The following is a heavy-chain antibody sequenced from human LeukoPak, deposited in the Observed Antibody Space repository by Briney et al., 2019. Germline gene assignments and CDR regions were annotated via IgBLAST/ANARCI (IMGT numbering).Heavy chain of an antibody. J-gene: IGHJ4*02. CDR3: ARDPLGSRGYFDY. Sequence: GGSLRLSCAASGFTFSSYSMNWVRQAPGKGLEWVSSISSSSSYIYYADSVKGRFTISRDNAENSLYLQMNSLRAEDTAVYYCARDPLGSRGYFDYWGQGTLVTVSS. CDR2: ISSSSSYI. V-gene: IGHV3-21*01. CDR1: GFTFSSYS. D-gene: IGHD2-15*01.